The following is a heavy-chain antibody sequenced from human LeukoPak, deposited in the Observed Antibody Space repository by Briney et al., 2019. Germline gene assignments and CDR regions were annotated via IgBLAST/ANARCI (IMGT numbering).Heavy chain of an antibody. CDR2: IDTDGSIT. CDR3: ASVYDILTGYFDY. D-gene: IGHD3-9*01. J-gene: IGHJ4*02. Sequence: GGSLRLSCAASGYTFSSYWMHWVRQAPGKGLVWVSRIDTDGSITSYADSVKGRFTISRDNAKNTLYLQMNSLRAEDTAVYYCASVYDILTGYFDYWGQGTLVAVSS. V-gene: IGHV3-74*01. CDR1: GYTFSSYW.